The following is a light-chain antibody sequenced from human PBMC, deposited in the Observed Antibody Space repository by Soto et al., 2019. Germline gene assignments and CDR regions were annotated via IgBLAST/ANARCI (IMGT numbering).Light chain of an antibody. CDR1: QSISSH. Sequence: DIQMTQSPSSLSASVGDRVTITCRASQSISSHLSWYRQKPGEAPVLLIYPASTLQSGVPSRFSGSGSGTDFTLTISCLQPEDSATFYCQQTYGIPLTFGGGTKVDIK. V-gene: IGKV1-39*01. J-gene: IGKJ4*01. CDR3: QQTYGIPLT. CDR2: PAS.